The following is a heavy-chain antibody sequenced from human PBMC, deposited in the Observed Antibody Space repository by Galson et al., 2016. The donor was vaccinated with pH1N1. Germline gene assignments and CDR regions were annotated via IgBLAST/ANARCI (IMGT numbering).Heavy chain of an antibody. V-gene: IGHV1-69*13. CDR1: GGTFSSFG. CDR2: IIGMFAKT. CDR3: ARESSEWLIISGHRVELNWFDP. Sequence: SVKVSCKASGGTFSSFGISWVRQAPGQGLEWMGGIIGMFAKTNYAQKFQGRVTITADELTSTAYMDLSSLTSEDTAVYLCARESSEWLIISGHRVELNWFDPWGQGTLVTVSS. D-gene: IGHD3-3*01. J-gene: IGHJ5*02.